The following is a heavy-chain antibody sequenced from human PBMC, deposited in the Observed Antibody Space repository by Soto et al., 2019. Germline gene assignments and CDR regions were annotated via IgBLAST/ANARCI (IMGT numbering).Heavy chain of an antibody. V-gene: IGHV3-23*01. D-gene: IGHD3-9*01. Sequence: GGSLRLSCAASGFTFSSYAMSWVRQAPGKGLEWVSAISGSGGSTYYADSVKGRFTISRDKSKNTLYLQMNSLRAEDTAVYYCAKDQSLVDFDWLEPEYFQHWGQGTLVTVSS. CDR1: GFTFSSYA. CDR3: AKDQSLVDFDWLEPEYFQH. J-gene: IGHJ1*01. CDR2: ISGSGGST.